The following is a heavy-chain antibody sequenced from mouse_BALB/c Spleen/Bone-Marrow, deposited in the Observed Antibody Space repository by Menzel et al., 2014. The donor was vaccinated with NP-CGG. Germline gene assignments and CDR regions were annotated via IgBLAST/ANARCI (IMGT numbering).Heavy chain of an antibody. J-gene: IGHJ1*01. D-gene: IGHD2-12*01. CDR2: IAPANGNT. Sequence: EVPLQQSGAELVKPGASVKLSCTASGFNINDIYMLWVKQRTEQGLEWIGRIAPANGNTKYDPKFQGKATITADTSSNNAYRQRKGLTYEDNAVYYCARGGTTVAWYINGLGAGTPVTVTS. CDR1: GFNINDIY. V-gene: IGHV14-3*02. CDR3: ARGGTTVAWYING.